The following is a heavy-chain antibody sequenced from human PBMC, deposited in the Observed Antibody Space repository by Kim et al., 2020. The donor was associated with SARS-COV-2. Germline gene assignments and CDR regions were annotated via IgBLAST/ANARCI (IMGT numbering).Heavy chain of an antibody. D-gene: IGHD2-2*01. CDR3: ARLKVVVPAAIHYYYYYY. V-gene: IGHV3-21*01. J-gene: IGHJ6*01. CDR1: GFTFSSYS. CDR2: ISSSSSYI. Sequence: LSLTCAASGFTFSSYSMNWVRQAPGKGLEWVSSISSSSSYIYYADSVKGRFTISRDNAKNSLYLQMNSLRAEDTAVYYCARLKVVVPAAIHYYYYYY.